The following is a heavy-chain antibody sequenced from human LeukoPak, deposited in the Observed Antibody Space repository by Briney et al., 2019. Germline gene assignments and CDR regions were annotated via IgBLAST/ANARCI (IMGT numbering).Heavy chain of an antibody. Sequence: GGSLRLSCAASGFTFSSYWMVWVRHAPGRGLVWVSHTNRDATNTNYADSVKGRFTISRDNAKNTLYLQMNSLRAEDTAVYYCARAAYSNGWDFWGQGTLVTVSS. V-gene: IGHV3-74*01. CDR3: ARAAYSNGWDF. J-gene: IGHJ4*02. CDR1: GFTFSSYW. CDR2: TNRDATNT. D-gene: IGHD6-19*01.